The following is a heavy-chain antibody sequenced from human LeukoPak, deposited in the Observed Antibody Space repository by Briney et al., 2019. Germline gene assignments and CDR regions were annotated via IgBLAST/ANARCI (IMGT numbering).Heavy chain of an antibody. D-gene: IGHD3-22*01. CDR3: AKVPTSYYDSTGYPKGWFNT. J-gene: IGHJ5*02. Sequence: GGSLRLSCAATGFTFSDYAMSWVRQAPGKGLEWVSGLRGNGGSTYYADSVKGRFTTSRDNSKNTLFLQMNSLRAEDTAIYYCAKVPTSYYDSTGYPKGWFNTWCQGTLVTVSS. CDR2: LRGNGGST. V-gene: IGHV3-23*01. CDR1: GFTFSDYA.